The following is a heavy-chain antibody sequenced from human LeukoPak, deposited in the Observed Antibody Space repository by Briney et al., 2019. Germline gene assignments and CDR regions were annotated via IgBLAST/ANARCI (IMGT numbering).Heavy chain of an antibody. Sequence: PSETLSLTCTVSGGSISSYYWSWIRQPPGKGPEWIGYIYYSGSTNYNPSLKSRVTISVDTSKNQFSLKLSSVTAADTAVYYCARDRDSGYPRTYYYYGMDVWGQGTTVTVSS. CDR3: ARDRDSGYPRTYYYYGMDV. J-gene: IGHJ6*02. CDR2: IYYSGST. CDR1: GGSISSYY. D-gene: IGHD5-12*01. V-gene: IGHV4-59*01.